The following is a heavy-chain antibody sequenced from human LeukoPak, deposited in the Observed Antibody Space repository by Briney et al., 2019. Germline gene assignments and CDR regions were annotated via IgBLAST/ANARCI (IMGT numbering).Heavy chain of an antibody. J-gene: IGHJ3*02. CDR2: ISGDGRTI. CDR3: GREDRIVLGNDALDI. Sequence: PGGSLRLSCAASGFTVSNYWMSWVRHAPGKGLVWISRISGDGRTISYADSVTGRFTISTDNAQNTVSLQKKSLRGEDTAVYYCGREDRIVLGNDALDIWGQGTMVTVSS. V-gene: IGHV3-74*01. D-gene: IGHD2-8*01. CDR1: GFTVSNYW.